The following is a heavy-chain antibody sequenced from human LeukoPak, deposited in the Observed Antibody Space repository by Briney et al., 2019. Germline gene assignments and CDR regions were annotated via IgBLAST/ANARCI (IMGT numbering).Heavy chain of an antibody. D-gene: IGHD6-13*01. CDR3: ARDSRSSSWSFDY. CDR1: GGTFSSYA. Sequence: ASVKVSCKASGGTFSSYAISWVRQAPGQGLEWMGRIIPILGIANYAQKFQGRVTITADKSTSTAYMELSSLRSEDTAVYYCARDSRSSSWSFDYWGQGTLVTVSS. V-gene: IGHV1-69*04. CDR2: IIPILGIA. J-gene: IGHJ4*02.